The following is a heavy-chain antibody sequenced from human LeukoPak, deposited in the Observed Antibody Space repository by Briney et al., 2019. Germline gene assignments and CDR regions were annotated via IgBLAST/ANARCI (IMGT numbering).Heavy chain of an antibody. CDR1: GFTFSSYA. J-gene: IGHJ6*02. CDR2: ISGSGGST. D-gene: IGHD2-2*01. V-gene: IGHV3-23*01. Sequence: PGGSLRLSCAASGFTFSSYAMSWVRQAPGKGLEGVSAISGSGGSTYYADSVKGRFTISRDNSKNTLYLQMNSLRAEDTAVYYCAKDQRDIVVVPAAIYYYGMDVWGQGTTVTVSS. CDR3: AKDQRDIVVVPAAIYYYGMDV.